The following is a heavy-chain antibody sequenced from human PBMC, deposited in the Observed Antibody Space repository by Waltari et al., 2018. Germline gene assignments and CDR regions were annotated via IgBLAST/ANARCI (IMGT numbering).Heavy chain of an antibody. CDR1: GFSFSNYV. J-gene: IGHJ4*02. V-gene: IGHV3-23*01. Sequence: EVQLLQSGGGLVQPGGSLRLSCAASGFSFSNYVMSWVRQTPGKGLEWVSGISGSGGSPWYADSVKGRFTISRDNSKSTLYLEMNSLRGEDTAIYYCAKEGTWFGESLAYWGQGTLVTVSS. D-gene: IGHD3-10*01. CDR2: ISGSGGSP. CDR3: AKEGTWFGESLAY.